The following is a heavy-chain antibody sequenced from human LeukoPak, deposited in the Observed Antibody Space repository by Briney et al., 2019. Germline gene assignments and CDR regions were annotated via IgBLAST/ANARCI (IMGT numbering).Heavy chain of an antibody. CDR3: ASIYSWWAYYYYYMDV. J-gene: IGHJ6*03. V-gene: IGHV4-39*01. Sequence: KASETLSLTCTVSGGSISSSSYYWGWIRQPPGKGLEWIGSIYYSGSTYYNPSLKSRVTISVDTSKNQFSLKLSSVTAADTAVYYCASIYSWWAYYYYYMDVWGKGTTVTISS. D-gene: IGHD2-8*02. CDR2: IYYSGST. CDR1: GGSISSSSYY.